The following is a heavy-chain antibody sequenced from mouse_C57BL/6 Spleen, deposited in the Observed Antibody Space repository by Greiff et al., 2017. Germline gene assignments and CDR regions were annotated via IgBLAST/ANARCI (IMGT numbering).Heavy chain of an antibody. CDR2: IDPSDSYT. D-gene: IGHD1-1*01. CDR1: GYTFTSYW. V-gene: IGHV1-69*01. J-gene: IGHJ1*03. Sequence: QVQLQQPGAELVMPGASVKLSCKASGYTFTSYWMHWVKQRPGQGLEWIGEIDPSDSYTNYNQKFKGKSTLTVDKSSSTAYMQLSSLTSEDSAGYYCARRSKPGSSYRYFDVWGTGTTVTVSS. CDR3: ARRSKPGSSYRYFDV.